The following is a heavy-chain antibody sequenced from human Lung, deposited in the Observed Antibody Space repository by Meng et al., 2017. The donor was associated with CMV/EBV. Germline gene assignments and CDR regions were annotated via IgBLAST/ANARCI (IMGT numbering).Heavy chain of an antibody. J-gene: IGHJ4*02. D-gene: IGHD2-2*01. CDR1: GGSLNSGNYY. V-gene: IGHV4-30-4*08. CDR3: ARGPSRPHFDY. CDR2: IFYSGSP. Sequence: LSXTVSGGSLNSGNYYWNWIRQPPGKGLEWIGYIFYSGSPYYNPSLESRVTISVDTSKNQFSLRLTSVTAADTAIYYCARGPSRPHFDYGAQGTLVT.